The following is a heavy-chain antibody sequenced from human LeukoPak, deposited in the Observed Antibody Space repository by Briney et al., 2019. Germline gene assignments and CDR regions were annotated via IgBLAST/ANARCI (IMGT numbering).Heavy chain of an antibody. CDR2: INPNSGGT. D-gene: IGHD2-2*01. J-gene: IGHJ6*02. V-gene: IGHV1-2*02. Sequence: GASVKVSCKASGYTFTGYYMRWVRQAPGQGLEWMGWINPNSGGTNYAQKFQGRVTTTRDTSISTAYMELSRLRSDDTAVYYCARDLVVVPAAMGGMDVWGQGTTVTVSS. CDR3: ARDLVVVPAAMGGMDV. CDR1: GYTFTGYY.